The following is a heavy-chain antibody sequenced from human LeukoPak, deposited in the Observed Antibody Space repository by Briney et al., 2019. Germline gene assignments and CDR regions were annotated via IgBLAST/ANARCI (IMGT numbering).Heavy chain of an antibody. Sequence: RGSLRLSCAASGFTFSSYWMSWVRQAPGKGLEWVANIKQDGSEKYYVDSVKGRFTISRDNAKNSLYLQMNSLRAEDTAVYYCARDIHSIAAPQHAFDIWGQGTMVTVSS. J-gene: IGHJ3*02. CDR3: ARDIHSIAAPQHAFDI. V-gene: IGHV3-7*01. CDR2: IKQDGSEK. CDR1: GFTFSSYW. D-gene: IGHD6-6*01.